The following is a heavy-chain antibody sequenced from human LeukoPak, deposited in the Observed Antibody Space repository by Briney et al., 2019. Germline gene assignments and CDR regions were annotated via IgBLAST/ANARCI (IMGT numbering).Heavy chain of an antibody. Sequence: GGSLRLSCAASGFTFSSYAMSWVRQAPGKGLEWVSAISSSGGSTYYEDSVKGRFTISRDNSKNTLYLQMNSLRAEDTAVYYCAKSGITMIVVALTFDIWGQGTMVTVSS. CDR3: AKSGITMIVVALTFDI. CDR2: ISSSGGST. V-gene: IGHV3-23*01. D-gene: IGHD3-22*01. CDR1: GFTFSSYA. J-gene: IGHJ3*02.